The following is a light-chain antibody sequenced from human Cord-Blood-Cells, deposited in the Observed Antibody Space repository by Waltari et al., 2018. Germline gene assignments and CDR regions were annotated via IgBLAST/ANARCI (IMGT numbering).Light chain of an antibody. J-gene: IGKJ4*01. CDR3: QQYDNLPLT. Sequence: DIQMTQYPSSLSASVGDRVTITCQASQDISNYLNWYQQKPGKAPKLLIYEASNLETGVPSRFSGSGSGTEFTLTISSLQPEDIATYYCQQYDNLPLTFGGGTKVEIK. V-gene: IGKV1-33*01. CDR2: EAS. CDR1: QDISNY.